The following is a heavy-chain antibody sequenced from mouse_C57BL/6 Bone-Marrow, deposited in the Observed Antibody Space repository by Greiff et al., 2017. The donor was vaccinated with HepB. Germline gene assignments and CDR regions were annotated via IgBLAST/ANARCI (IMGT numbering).Heavy chain of an antibody. J-gene: IGHJ3*01. Sequence: VQLQHPGAELVMPGASVKLSCKASGYTFTSYWMHWVKQRPGQGLEWIGEIDPSDSYTNYNQKFKGKSTLTVDKSSSTAYMQLSSLTSEDSAVYYCAREFYYGSSWFAYWGQGTLVTVSA. CDR2: IDPSDSYT. CDR3: AREFYYGSSWFAY. CDR1: GYTFTSYW. V-gene: IGHV1-69*01. D-gene: IGHD1-1*01.